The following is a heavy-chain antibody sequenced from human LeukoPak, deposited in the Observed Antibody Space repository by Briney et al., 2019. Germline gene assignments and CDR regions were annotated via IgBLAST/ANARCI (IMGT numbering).Heavy chain of an antibody. J-gene: IGHJ4*02. CDR1: GYTFTDYY. Sequence: ASVKVSCKASGYTFTDYYMHWVRQAPGQGLEWKGWINPNSGGTNYAQKFQGRVTMTRDTSINTAYMELRRLRSDDTAVYYCARGYLYYYDVSGYPFDYWGQGTLVTVSS. D-gene: IGHD3-22*01. V-gene: IGHV1-2*02. CDR3: ARGYLYYYDVSGYPFDY. CDR2: INPNSGGT.